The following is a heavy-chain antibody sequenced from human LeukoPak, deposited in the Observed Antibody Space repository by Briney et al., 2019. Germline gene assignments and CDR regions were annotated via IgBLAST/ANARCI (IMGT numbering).Heavy chain of an antibody. Sequence: GGSLRLSCAASGFTFSSYGMHWVRQAPGKGLEWVAVISYDGSNKYYADSVKGRFTISRDNSKNTLYLQMNSLRAEDTAVYYCARQTSGSYYVGFDYWGQGTLVTVSS. CDR2: ISYDGSNK. V-gene: IGHV3-30*03. CDR1: GFTFSSYG. J-gene: IGHJ4*02. D-gene: IGHD1-26*01. CDR3: ARQTSGSYYVGFDY.